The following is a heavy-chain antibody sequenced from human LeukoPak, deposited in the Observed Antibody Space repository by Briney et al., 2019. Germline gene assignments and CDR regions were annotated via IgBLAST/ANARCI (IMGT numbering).Heavy chain of an antibody. CDR2: IYIGDST. J-gene: IGHJ4*02. V-gene: IGHV3-53*01. CDR1: GFTVSSNY. D-gene: IGHD2-15*01. Sequence: GGSLRLSCAAFGFTVSSNYMSWVRQAPGKGLEWVSIIYIGDSTYYADSVKGRFTISRDNSKNALYLQMNSLRAEDTAVYYCATGRIFGSFDYWGQGTLVTVSS. CDR3: ATGRIFGSFDY.